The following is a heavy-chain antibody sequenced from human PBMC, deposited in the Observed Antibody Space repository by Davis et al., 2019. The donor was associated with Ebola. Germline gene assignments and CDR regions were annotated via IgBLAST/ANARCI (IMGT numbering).Heavy chain of an antibody. CDR3: ANLCSGGSCYSYDYFYYGMDV. D-gene: IGHD2-15*01. Sequence: GGSLRLSCEASGITFSSYVMSWVRQAPGGGLEWVSSITGVGTTTYADSVKGRFTVSRYNSKKILYLQMNSLRAEDTAVYYCANLCSGGSCYSYDYFYYGMDVWGQGTTVTVSS. V-gene: IGHV3-23*01. J-gene: IGHJ6*02. CDR2: ITGVGTTT. CDR1: GITFSSYV.